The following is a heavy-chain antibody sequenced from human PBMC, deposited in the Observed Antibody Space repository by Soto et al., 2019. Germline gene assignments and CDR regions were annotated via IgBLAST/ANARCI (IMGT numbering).Heavy chain of an antibody. CDR1: GGSISSSSYY. CDR3: ARAKPRNYYYYYYMDV. V-gene: IGHV4-39*01. Sequence: PSETLSLTCTVSGGSISSSSYYWGWIRQPPGRGLEWIGSIYYSGSTYYNPSLKSRVTISVDTSKNQFSLKLSSVTAADTAVYYCARAKPRNYYYYYYMDVWGKGTTVTVSS. J-gene: IGHJ6*03. CDR2: IYYSGST.